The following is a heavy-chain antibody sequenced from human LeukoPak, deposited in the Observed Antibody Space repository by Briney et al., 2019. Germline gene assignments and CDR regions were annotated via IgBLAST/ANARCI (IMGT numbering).Heavy chain of an antibody. CDR2: IYYSGST. J-gene: IGHJ3*02. V-gene: IGHV4-39*01. D-gene: IGHD6-19*01. CDR3: ARQVAGRLSASDI. CDR1: GGSISSSSYY. Sequence: SETLSLTCTVSGGSISSSSYYWGWIRQPPGKGLEWIGSIYYSGSTYYNPSLKSRVTISVDTSTDQFSLKLSSVTAADTAVYYCARQVAGRLSASDIWGQGTMVTVSS.